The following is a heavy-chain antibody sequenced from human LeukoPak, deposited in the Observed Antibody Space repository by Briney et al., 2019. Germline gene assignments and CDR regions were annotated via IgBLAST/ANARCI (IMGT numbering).Heavy chain of an antibody. V-gene: IGHV5-51*01. Sequence: GESLKISCKGYGYSFNNYWIGWVRQMPGKGLEWMGIIYPSDSDTRYSPSFQGQVTISADTSINTAYVQWSSLKASDTAMYYCAGAANYDFWTGYFNYWGQGTLVTVSS. CDR3: AGAANYDFWTGYFNY. CDR2: IYPSDSDT. J-gene: IGHJ4*02. D-gene: IGHD3-3*01. CDR1: GYSFNNYW.